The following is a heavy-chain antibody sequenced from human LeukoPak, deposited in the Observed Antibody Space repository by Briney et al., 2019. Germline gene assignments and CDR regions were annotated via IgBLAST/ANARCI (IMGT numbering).Heavy chain of an antibody. Sequence: GGSLRLSCAASGFTFSSYGMHWVRQAPGKGLEWVTYIHYDGTYKHYAESVKGRFTISRDNSKNTLYLQMNSLRAEDTAVYYCARDPHSLDYWGQGTRVTVSS. V-gene: IGHV3-30*02. J-gene: IGHJ4*02. CDR2: IHYDGTYK. CDR1: GFTFSSYG. CDR3: ARDPHSLDY.